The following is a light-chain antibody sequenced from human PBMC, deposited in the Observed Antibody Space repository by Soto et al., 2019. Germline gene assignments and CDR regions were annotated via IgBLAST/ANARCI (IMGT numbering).Light chain of an antibody. V-gene: IGKV1-9*01. CDR1: QGIGSY. Sequence: DIQLTQSPSSLSASVGDRVTVTCRASQGIGSYVAWYQQKPGEGPKLLIYSASTLQSGVPSRFGGSGSGTEFTLTISSLQPEDFATYYCQQLNSFPLFGPGTKVDIK. CDR3: QQLNSFPL. J-gene: IGKJ3*01. CDR2: SAS.